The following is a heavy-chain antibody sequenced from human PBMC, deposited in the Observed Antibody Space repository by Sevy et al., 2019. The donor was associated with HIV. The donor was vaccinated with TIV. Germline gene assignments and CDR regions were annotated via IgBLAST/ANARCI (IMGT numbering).Heavy chain of an antibody. CDR3: ARATQDYYGSGCYYKPGMDV. D-gene: IGHD3-10*01. J-gene: IGHJ6*02. CDR2: INPNSGGT. Sequence: ASVKVSCKASGYTFTGYYMHWVRQAPGQGLEWMGWINPNSGGTNYAQKFQGRVTMTRDTSISTAYMELSRLRSDDTAVYYCARATQDYYGSGCYYKPGMDVWGQGTTVTVSS. CDR1: GYTFTGYY. V-gene: IGHV1-2*02.